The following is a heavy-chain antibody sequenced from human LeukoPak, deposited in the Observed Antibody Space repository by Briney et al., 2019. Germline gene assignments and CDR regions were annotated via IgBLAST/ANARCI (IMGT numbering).Heavy chain of an antibody. J-gene: IGHJ4*02. CDR3: ARGAQVGYFDY. V-gene: IGHV4-38-2*02. CDR1: GYSISSGYY. D-gene: IGHD1-26*01. Sequence: SETLSLTCTVSGYSISSGYYWGWIRQPPGKGLEWIGSIYHSGSTYYNPSLKSRVTISLDASKNQFSLKLSSVTAADTAVYYCARGAQVGYFDYWGQGTLVTVSS. CDR2: IYHSGST.